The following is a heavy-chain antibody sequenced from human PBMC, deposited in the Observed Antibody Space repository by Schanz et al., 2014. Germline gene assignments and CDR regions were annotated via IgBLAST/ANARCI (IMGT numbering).Heavy chain of an antibody. V-gene: IGHV3-11*04. CDR1: GFTFSDYY. D-gene: IGHD2-2*01. CDR3: AGRCSSPRCYAHQVDY. J-gene: IGHJ4*02. Sequence: QVQLVESGGGLVKPGGSLRLSCAASGFTFSDYYMTWIRQAPGKGLEWVSYISSSASTIQYADYTDSVKGRFTISRDNAKNSLYLQMNSLRAEDTAVYYCAGRCSSPRCYAHQVDYWGQGTLVTVSS. CDR2: ISSSASTIQYA.